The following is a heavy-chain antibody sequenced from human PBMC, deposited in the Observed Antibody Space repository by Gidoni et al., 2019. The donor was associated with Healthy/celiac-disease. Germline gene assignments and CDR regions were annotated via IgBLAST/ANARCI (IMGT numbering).Heavy chain of an antibody. D-gene: IGHD3-10*01. Sequence: GLLKPSETLSLTCAVYGGSFSGYYWSWIRQPPGKGLEWIGEINHSGSTNYNPSLKSRVTISVDTSKNQFSLKLSSVTAADTAVYYCARGGGSGSYSRFDPWGQGTLVTVSS. CDR2: INHSGST. J-gene: IGHJ5*02. CDR3: ARGGGSGSYSRFDP. CDR1: GGSFSGYY. V-gene: IGHV4-34*01.